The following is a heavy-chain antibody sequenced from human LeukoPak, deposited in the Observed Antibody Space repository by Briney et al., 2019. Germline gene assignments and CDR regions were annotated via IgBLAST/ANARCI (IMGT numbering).Heavy chain of an antibody. CDR1: GFTFSGSA. D-gene: IGHD3-3*01. CDR2: TRSKAD. J-gene: IGHJ6*03. V-gene: IGHV3-73*01. CDR3: SRSSTRNFGVVIKSYYYYMDV. Sequence: PGGSLRLSCAASGFTFSGSAIHWVRQASGKGLEWVGRTRSKADYAASVKGKFTISRDDSKNTAYLQMNSLKTEDTAVYYCSRSSTRNFGVVIKSYYYYMDVWGKGTTVTISS.